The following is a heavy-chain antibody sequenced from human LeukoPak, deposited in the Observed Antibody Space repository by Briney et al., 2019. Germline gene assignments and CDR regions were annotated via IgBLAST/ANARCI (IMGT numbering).Heavy chain of an antibody. CDR3: ARGSYCGGDCSDYFDY. CDR2: INPSGGST. Sequence: ASVKVSCKASGYTFTSYYMHWVRQAPGQGLEWMGIINPSGGSTSYAQKFQGRVTMNRDTSTSTVYMELSSLRSEDTAVYYCARGSYCGGDCSDYFDYWGQGTLVTVSS. V-gene: IGHV1-46*01. CDR1: GYTFTSYY. J-gene: IGHJ4*02. D-gene: IGHD2-21*02.